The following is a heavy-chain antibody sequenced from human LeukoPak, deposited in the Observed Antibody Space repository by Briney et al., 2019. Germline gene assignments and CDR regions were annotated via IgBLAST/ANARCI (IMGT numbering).Heavy chain of an antibody. CDR3: ARDSGLAVAGTARFFDY. D-gene: IGHD6-19*01. V-gene: IGHV1-46*01. Sequence: ASVKVSCKASGYTFTSYYMHWVRQAPGQGLEWMGIINPSGGSTSYAQKFQGRVTMTRDTSTSTVYMELSSLRSEDTAVYYCARDSGLAVAGTARFFDYWGQGTLVTVSS. J-gene: IGHJ4*02. CDR2: INPSGGST. CDR1: GYTFTSYY.